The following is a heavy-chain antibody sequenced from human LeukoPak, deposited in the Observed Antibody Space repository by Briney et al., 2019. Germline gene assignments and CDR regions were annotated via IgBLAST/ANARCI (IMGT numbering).Heavy chain of an antibody. J-gene: IGHJ3*02. D-gene: IGHD5-24*01. V-gene: IGHV4-31*03. CDR2: IHYSGST. CDR3: AKSREEIRGLDAFDI. Sequence: SETLSLTCSVSGGSISSDDYCWNWIRQHPGKGLEWIGYIHYSGSTYYNPSLKSRVALSVDTSKNQFSLKLSSLTAADTAVYYCAKSREEIRGLDAFDIWGQGTMVTVSS. CDR1: GGSISSDDYC.